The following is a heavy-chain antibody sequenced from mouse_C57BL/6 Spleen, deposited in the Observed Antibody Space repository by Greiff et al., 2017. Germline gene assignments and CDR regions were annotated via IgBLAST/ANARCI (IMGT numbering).Heavy chain of an antibody. V-gene: IGHV1-64*01. J-gene: IGHJ1*03. Sequence: QVQLQQPGAELVKPGASVKLSCKASGYTFTSYWMHWVKQRPGQGLEWIGMIHPNSGSTNYNEKFKSKATLTVDKSSSTAYMQLSSLTSEDSAVYYCAREGGHYGYFDVWGTGTTVTVSS. CDR2: IHPNSGST. CDR1: GYTFTSYW. D-gene: IGHD1-1*02. CDR3: AREGGHYGYFDV.